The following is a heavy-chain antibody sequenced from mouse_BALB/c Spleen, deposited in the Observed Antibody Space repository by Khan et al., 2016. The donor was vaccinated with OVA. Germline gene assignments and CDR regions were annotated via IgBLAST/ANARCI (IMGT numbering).Heavy chain of an antibody. CDR2: INTYTGEP. CDR3: ARSNGNCWFAY. J-gene: IGHJ3*01. CDR1: GYTFTNYG. D-gene: IGHD2-1*01. V-gene: IGHV9-3-1*01. Sequence: QIQLVQSGPELKKPGETVKISCKASGYTFTNYGMNWVKQAPGKGLKWMGWINTYTGEPTYADDFKGRFALSLETSASTAYLQINNLKNEDTATCYCARSNGNCWFAYWGQGTLVTVSA.